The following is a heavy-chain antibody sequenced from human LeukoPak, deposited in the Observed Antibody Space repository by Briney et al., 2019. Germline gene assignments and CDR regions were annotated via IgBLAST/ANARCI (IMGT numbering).Heavy chain of an antibody. CDR1: GGSISSGTYS. CDR3: ARGYSDYPYFFDS. Sequence: PSETLSLTCAASGGSISSGTYSWIWIPQPPGQDLEWVGYIFHSGSTYYSPSLKSRVTISVDTSQTQFSLKLSSVTAADTAMYYCARGYSDYPYFFDSWGQGALVTVSS. CDR2: IFHSGST. D-gene: IGHD5-12*01. J-gene: IGHJ4*02. V-gene: IGHV4-30-2*01.